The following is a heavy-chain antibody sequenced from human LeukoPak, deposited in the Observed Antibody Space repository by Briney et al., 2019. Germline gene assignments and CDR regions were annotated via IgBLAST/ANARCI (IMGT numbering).Heavy chain of an antibody. CDR3: AWAVGATRPHFDY. Sequence: SVKVSSKPSGGTFTSYTISWVRQAPGQGLEWMGRIIPILGIANYAQKFQGRVTITADKSTSTAYMELSSLRSEDTAVYYCAWAVGATRPHFDYWGQGTLVTVSS. V-gene: IGHV1-69*02. J-gene: IGHJ4*02. CDR2: IIPILGIA. D-gene: IGHD1-26*01. CDR1: GGTFTSYT.